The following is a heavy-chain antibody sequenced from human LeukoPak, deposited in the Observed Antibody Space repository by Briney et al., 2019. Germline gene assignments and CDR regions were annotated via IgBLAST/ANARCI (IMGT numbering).Heavy chain of an antibody. CDR1: GGSIKSYY. V-gene: IGHV4-59*01. CDR2: IYYSGAT. CDR3: ARRDWGTYYTMDV. D-gene: IGHD7-27*01. J-gene: IGHJ6*02. Sequence: ASETLSLTCTVSGGSIKSYYWAWVRQPPGKALEWIGNIYYSGATNYNPSLKSRLTISLDTSKNQFSLNLSSVTAADTAVYYCARRDWGTYYTMDVWGQGTTVTVSS.